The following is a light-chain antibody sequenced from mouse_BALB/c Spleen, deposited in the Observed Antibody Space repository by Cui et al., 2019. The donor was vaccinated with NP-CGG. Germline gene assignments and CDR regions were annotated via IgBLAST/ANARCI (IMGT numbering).Light chain of an antibody. CDR3: ALWYSNHWV. Sequence: AVVTQESALTTSPGETVTLTCRSSTGAVTASNFANWVQEKPDHLFTGLIGGTKNRAPGVPARFSGSLIGDRAALTIIGAQTEDEAIYFCALWYSNHWVFGGGTKLTVL. V-gene: IGLV1*01. CDR2: GTK. CDR1: TGAVTASNF. J-gene: IGLJ1*01.